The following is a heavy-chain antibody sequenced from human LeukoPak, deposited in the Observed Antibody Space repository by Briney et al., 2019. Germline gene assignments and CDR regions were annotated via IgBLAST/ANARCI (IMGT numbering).Heavy chain of an antibody. CDR1: GGTFSSYA. D-gene: IGHD5-18*01. J-gene: IGHJ4*02. Sequence: GASVKVSCKASGGTFSSYAISWVRQAPGQGLEWMGGIIPIFGTANYARKFQGRVTITADKSTSTAYMELSSLRSEDTAVYYCARSSVRGYSYGLFDYWGQGTLVTVSS. V-gene: IGHV1-69*06. CDR3: ARSSVRGYSYGLFDY. CDR2: IIPIFGTA.